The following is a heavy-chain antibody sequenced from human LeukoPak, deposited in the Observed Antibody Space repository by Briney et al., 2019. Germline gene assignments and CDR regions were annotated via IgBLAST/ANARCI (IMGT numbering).Heavy chain of an antibody. D-gene: IGHD3-22*01. CDR3: AKDRNYYDPSAYYDY. CDR2: ISGSGGST. J-gene: IGHJ4*02. CDR1: GFTFSSYA. V-gene: IGHV3-23*01. Sequence: GGSLRLSCAASGFTFSSYAMSWVRQAPGKGLEWVSAISGSGGSTYSADSVKGRFTISRDNSKNTLYPQMDSLRAEDTAVYYCAKDRNYYDPSAYYDYWGQGTLVTVSS.